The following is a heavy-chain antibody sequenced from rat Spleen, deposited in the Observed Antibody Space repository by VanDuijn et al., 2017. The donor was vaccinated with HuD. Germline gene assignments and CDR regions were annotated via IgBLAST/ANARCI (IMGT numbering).Heavy chain of an antibody. CDR1: GFTFSNYG. CDR2: ISYDGGST. D-gene: IGHD1-11*01. Sequence: EVQLVESGGGLVQPGRSMKLSCAASGFTFSNYGMAWVRQAPKKGLEWVAYISYDGGSTYYRDPVKGRFTIPRDNAKSTLYLQMDSLRSEDTATYYCTTYTEASDYWGQGVMVTVSS. V-gene: IGHV5-20*01. J-gene: IGHJ2*01. CDR3: TTYTEASDY.